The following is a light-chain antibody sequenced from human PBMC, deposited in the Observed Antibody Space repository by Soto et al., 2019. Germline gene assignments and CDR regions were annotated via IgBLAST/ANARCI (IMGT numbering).Light chain of an antibody. CDR2: KAS. V-gene: IGKV1-5*03. Sequence: DIQMTQSPSTLSASAGDRVTITCRASQRFSAWLAWYQQRPGKAPTLLIYKASTLQSAVPSRFSRGGSGTEFTLTISSLQPEDFATYYCQQYENYPWTFGQGTKVEIK. J-gene: IGKJ1*01. CDR1: QRFSAW. CDR3: QQYENYPWT.